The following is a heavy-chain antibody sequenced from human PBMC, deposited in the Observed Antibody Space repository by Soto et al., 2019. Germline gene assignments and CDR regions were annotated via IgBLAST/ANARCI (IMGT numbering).Heavy chain of an antibody. J-gene: IGHJ1*01. CDR2: ISSGSSYI. CDR3: ARDPGSGWEYLQH. CDR1: GFTFSNYG. D-gene: IGHD6-19*01. V-gene: IGHV3-21*02. Sequence: EVQLVESGGGLVKPGGSLRISCAASGFTFSNYGMNWVRQAPGKGLEWVSSISSGSSYIFYADSVKGRFTISRDNAQNSLYPQMNSLTAEDSAVYYWARDPGSGWEYLQHWGQGTLVTFSS.